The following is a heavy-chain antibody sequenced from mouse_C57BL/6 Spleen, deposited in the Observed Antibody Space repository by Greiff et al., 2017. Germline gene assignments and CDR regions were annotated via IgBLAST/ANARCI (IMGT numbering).Heavy chain of an antibody. Sequence: DVHLVESGGGLVKPGGSLKLPCAASGFTFSSYAMSWVRQTPEKRLEWVATISDGGSYTYYPDNVKGRFTISRDNAQNNLYLQMSHLKSEDTAMYYCARGGDYDDQAWFAYWGQGTLVTVAA. V-gene: IGHV5-4*01. CDR1: GFTFSSYA. J-gene: IGHJ3*01. D-gene: IGHD2-4*01. CDR2: ISDGGSYT. CDR3: ARGGDYDDQAWFAY.